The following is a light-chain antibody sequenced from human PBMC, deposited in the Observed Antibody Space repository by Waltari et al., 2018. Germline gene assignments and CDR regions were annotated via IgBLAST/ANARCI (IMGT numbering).Light chain of an antibody. CDR1: RSISNY. CDR3: QQYNTYSS. J-gene: IGKJ2*03. V-gene: IGKV1-5*03. CDR2: KAS. Sequence: DIQMTQSPSTLSASVGDTITITCRASRSISNYLAWYQQKPGQAPKLLIYKASSAGSGVPSRFSGSGSGTEFTLTISSLQPDDFATYYCQQYNTYSSFGQGTKLEIK.